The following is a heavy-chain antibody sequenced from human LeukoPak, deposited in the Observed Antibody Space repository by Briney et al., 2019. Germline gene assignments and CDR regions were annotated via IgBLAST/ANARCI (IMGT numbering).Heavy chain of an antibody. CDR2: VYYSGNT. CDR1: GGSISSSNYY. Sequence: PSETLSLTCTVSGGSISSSNYYWGWIRQPPGKGLECIGSVYYSGNTYYNPSLKSRVTISVDTSKNQFSLKLSSVTAADTAVYYCARPNRRYCSSTSCFYYFDYWGQGTLVTVSS. CDR3: ARPNRRYCSSTSCFYYFDY. J-gene: IGHJ4*02. V-gene: IGHV4-39*07. D-gene: IGHD2-2*01.